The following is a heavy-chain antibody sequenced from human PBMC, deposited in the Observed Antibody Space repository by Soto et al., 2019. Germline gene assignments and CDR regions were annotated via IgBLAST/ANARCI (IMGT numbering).Heavy chain of an antibody. J-gene: IGHJ4*02. Sequence: QVQLQESGPGLVKPSQTLSLTCTVSGGSISSGGYYWSWISQHPGKGLEWIGYIYYSGSTYYNPSLKSRVTISVDTSKNQFSLKLSSVTAADTAVYYCARGTTYYYGSGSYYYFDYWGQGTLVTVSS. D-gene: IGHD3-10*01. CDR3: ARGTTYYYGSGSYYYFDY. V-gene: IGHV4-31*03. CDR2: IYYSGST. CDR1: GGSISSGGYY.